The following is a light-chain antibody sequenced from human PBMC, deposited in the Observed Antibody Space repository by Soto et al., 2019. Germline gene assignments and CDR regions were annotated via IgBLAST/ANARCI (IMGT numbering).Light chain of an antibody. CDR1: QSISSSY. V-gene: IGKV3-20*01. Sequence: IVLKQSPGTLSLSPGERDTLSCRASQSISSSYLAWYQQKPGQAPRLLIYGPSSRATGIPDRFSGSGSGTDFTLTINRLEPEDFAVYYCQQYDSSPRTFGQGTKVDIK. CDR2: GPS. J-gene: IGKJ1*01. CDR3: QQYDSSPRT.